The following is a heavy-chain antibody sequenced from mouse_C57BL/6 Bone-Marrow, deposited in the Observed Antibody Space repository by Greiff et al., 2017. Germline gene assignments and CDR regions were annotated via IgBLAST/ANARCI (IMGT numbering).Heavy chain of an antibody. CDR2: INPNNGGT. D-gene: IGHD1-1*01. CDR3: ATDYYGSSYNYAMDY. Sequence: VQLQQSGPELVKPGASVKMSCKASGYTFTDYNMHWVKQSHGKSLEWIGYINPNNGGTSYNQKFKGKATLTVNKSSSTAYMELRSLTSEDSAVYYCATDYYGSSYNYAMDYWGQGTSVTVSS. J-gene: IGHJ4*01. CDR1: GYTFTDYN. V-gene: IGHV1-22*01.